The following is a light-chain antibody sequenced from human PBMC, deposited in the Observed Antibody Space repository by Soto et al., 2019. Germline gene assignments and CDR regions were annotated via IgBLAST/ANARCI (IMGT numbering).Light chain of an antibody. CDR2: DAS. J-gene: IGKJ4*01. CDR1: QSVSSY. CDR3: KQRSNWPELT. Sequence: EIVLTQSPATLSLSPGERATLSCRASQSVSSYLAWYQQKPGQAPRLLIYDASNRANGIPARFSGSRSGTDFTLAISSLEPQDFAFYYWKQRSNWPELTFGGGTKVAIK. V-gene: IGKV3-11*01.